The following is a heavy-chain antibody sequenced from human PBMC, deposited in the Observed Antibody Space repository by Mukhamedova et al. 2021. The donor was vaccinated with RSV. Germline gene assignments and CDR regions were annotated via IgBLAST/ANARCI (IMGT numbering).Heavy chain of an antibody. D-gene: IGHD3-16*01. CDR1: GFNFSNYG. Sequence: GFNFSNYGMHWARQAPGKGLEWVAFIRYDASDKFYADSLKDRFTISRDNSRNTVFLQMDSLRKEDTAVDYCAVGGGTQFWGQGTLV. CDR3: AVGGGTQF. J-gene: IGHJ1*01. CDR2: IRYDASDK. V-gene: IGHV3-30*02.